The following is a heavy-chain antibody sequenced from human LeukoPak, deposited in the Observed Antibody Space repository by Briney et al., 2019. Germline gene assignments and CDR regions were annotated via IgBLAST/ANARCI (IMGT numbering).Heavy chain of an antibody. CDR3: AKSMAYYYYYMDV. J-gene: IGHJ6*03. CDR1: GGSISSSSYY. CDR2: ICYSGST. D-gene: IGHD2/OR15-2a*01. Sequence: SETLSLTCTVSGGSISSSSYYWGWIRQPPGKGLEWIGSICYSGSTYYNPSLKSRVTISVDTSKNQFSLKLSSVTAADTAVYYCAKSMAYYYYYMDVWGKGTTVTVSS. V-gene: IGHV4-39*07.